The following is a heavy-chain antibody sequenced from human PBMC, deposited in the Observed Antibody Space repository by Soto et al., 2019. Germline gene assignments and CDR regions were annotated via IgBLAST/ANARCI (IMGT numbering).Heavy chain of an antibody. J-gene: IGHJ4*02. V-gene: IGHV4-59*01. CDR3: SGNVITFGGVIVSDF. CDR2: IYYSGST. Sequence: PSETLSLTCTVSGGSISSFYWSWIRQPPGKGLEWIGYIYYSGSTNYNPSLKSRVTISVDTSKNQFSLKLSSVTAADTAVYYCSGNVITFGGVIVSDFWGQGTLVTVSS. D-gene: IGHD3-16*02. CDR1: GGSISSFY.